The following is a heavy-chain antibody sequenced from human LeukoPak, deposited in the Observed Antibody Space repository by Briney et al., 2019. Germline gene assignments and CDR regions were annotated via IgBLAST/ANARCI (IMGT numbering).Heavy chain of an antibody. Sequence: GGSLRLSCAASGFTFSSYGMHWVRQAPGKGLEWVAFIRYDGSNKYYADSVKGRFTISRDNSKNTLYLQMNSLRAEDTAVYYCAKEENYYDSSGYFLRYYFDYWGQGTLVTVSS. J-gene: IGHJ4*02. CDR1: GFTFSSYG. V-gene: IGHV3-30*02. CDR3: AKEENYYDSSGYFLRYYFDY. D-gene: IGHD3-22*01. CDR2: IRYDGSNK.